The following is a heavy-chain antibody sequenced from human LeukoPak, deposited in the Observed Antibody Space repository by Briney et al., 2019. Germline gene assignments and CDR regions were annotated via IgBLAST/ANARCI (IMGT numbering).Heavy chain of an antibody. CDR2: ISSSSSTI. J-gene: IGHJ6*02. CDR3: ARVLRPNRYYYAMDV. V-gene: IGHV3-48*03. CDR1: GFTFTSYE. Sequence: GGSLRLSCAASGFTFTSYEMTWVRQAPGKGPEWPSYISSSSSTIYYADSVKGRFIISRDNAKSSLYLQMNSLRAEDAAVYFCARVLRPNRYYYAMDVWGQGTTVTVSS. D-gene: IGHD3-16*01.